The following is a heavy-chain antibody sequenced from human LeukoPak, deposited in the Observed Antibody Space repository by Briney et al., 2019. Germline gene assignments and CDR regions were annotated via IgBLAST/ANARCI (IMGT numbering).Heavy chain of an antibody. CDR2: INLDGSVR. Sequence: PGGSLRLSCAASVYPFSGYWISWAREAPGRGLEWVANINLDGSVRLYVDSARGRFPIYRENHKNSLYLQMNSLRAEEAALYYCTTSDESSGSDWGQGTLVTVS. CDR3: TTSDESSGSD. J-gene: IGHJ4*02. V-gene: IGHV3-7*01. CDR1: VYPFSGYW. D-gene: IGHD3-22*01.